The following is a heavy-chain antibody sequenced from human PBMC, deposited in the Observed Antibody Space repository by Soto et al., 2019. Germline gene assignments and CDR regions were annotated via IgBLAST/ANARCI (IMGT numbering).Heavy chain of an antibody. Sequence: SETLSLTCAVYGGSFSGYYWSWIRQPPGKGLEWIGEINHSGSTNYNPSLKSRVAISVDTSKNQFSLKLSSVTAADTAVYYCARVGYGSGSYSKNFDYWGQGTLVTVSS. D-gene: IGHD3-10*01. CDR1: GGSFSGYY. CDR3: ARVGYGSGSYSKNFDY. J-gene: IGHJ4*02. V-gene: IGHV4-34*01. CDR2: INHSGST.